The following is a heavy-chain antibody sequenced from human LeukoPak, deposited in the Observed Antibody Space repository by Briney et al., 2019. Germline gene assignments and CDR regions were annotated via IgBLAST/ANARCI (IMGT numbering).Heavy chain of an antibody. CDR2: IYYTGST. D-gene: IGHD3/OR15-3a*01. J-gene: IGHJ1*01. Sequence: SETLSLTCTVSGDSISSSNYYWGWIRQPPGKGLEWIGNIYYTGSTFYNPSLKSRVSISVDTSKNHFSLRLTSVTAADTAVYYCARQTGSGLFILPGGQGTLVTVSS. V-gene: IGHV4-39*01. CDR1: GDSISSSNYY. CDR3: ARQTGSGLFILP.